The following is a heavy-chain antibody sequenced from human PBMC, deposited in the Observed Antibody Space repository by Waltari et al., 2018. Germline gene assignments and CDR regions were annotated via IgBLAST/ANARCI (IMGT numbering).Heavy chain of an antibody. CDR3: ASRAYCTNGVCFPDWGY. J-gene: IGHJ4*02. CDR1: GYSFTSYW. CDR2: IEPGDSDT. D-gene: IGHD2-8*01. Sequence: VQLVQSGAAVKTPGESLKISCKGSGYSFTSYWSGWLRQMPGQALEWLESIEPGDSDTRYSPSFQGQVTISADKSISTAYLQWSSLKASDTAMYYCASRAYCTNGVCFPDWGYWGQGTLVTVSS. V-gene: IGHV5-51*01.